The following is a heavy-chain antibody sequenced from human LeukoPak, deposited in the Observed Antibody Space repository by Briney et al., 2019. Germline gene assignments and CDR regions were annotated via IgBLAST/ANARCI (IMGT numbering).Heavy chain of an antibody. D-gene: IGHD5-18*01. CDR3: ARDRADGYNYGDYFDN. CDR1: GFIVSSNY. Sequence: PGGSLILSCAGSGFIVSSNYMSWVRQAAGKGLEWVSVIYGSSRTYYADSVKGRFTIPRDNSKNTVYLQMDSLRAEDTAVYYCARDRADGYNYGDYFDNWGQGTLVTVSS. V-gene: IGHV3-66*01. CDR2: IYGSSRT. J-gene: IGHJ4*02.